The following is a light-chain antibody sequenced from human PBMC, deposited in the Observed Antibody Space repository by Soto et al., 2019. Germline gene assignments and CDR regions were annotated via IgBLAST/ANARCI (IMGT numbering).Light chain of an antibody. CDR2: DAS. CDR3: QHYGSLSWT. V-gene: IGKV3-20*01. Sequence: EIVITQSPATLSVSPGVRATRSCRASQSVSSNLAWYQQRPGQAPRLLIYDASNRATGIPARFSGSGSGTDFTLTISRLEPDAFAVYYCQHYGSLSWTFGQGTKWIS. J-gene: IGKJ1*01. CDR1: QSVSSN.